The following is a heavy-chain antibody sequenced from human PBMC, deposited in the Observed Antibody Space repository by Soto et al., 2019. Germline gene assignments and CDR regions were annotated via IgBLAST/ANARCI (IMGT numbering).Heavy chain of an antibody. D-gene: IGHD5-18*01. Sequence: GGSLRLSCAGSGFNFSSFAMTWVRQAPGKGLEWVSTISGSGGSRFYAASVKGRFTLTRDNSKDTMYLQMNSLRVEDTAFYYCAKEGTAEWIHYYYPTDVWGRGTPVTVSS. CDR3: AKEGTAEWIHYYYPTDV. CDR1: GFNFSSFA. CDR2: ISGSGGSR. J-gene: IGHJ6*02. V-gene: IGHV3-23*01.